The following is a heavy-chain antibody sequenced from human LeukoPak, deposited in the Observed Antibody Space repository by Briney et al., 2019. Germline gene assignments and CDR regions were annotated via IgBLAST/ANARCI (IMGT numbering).Heavy chain of an antibody. J-gene: IGHJ5*02. CDR3: AGEGSSSTSCYTWFDP. CDR2: INPNSGGT. V-gene: IGHV1-2*02. CDR1: GYTFTGYY. Sequence: ASVKVSCKASGYTFTGYYMHWVRQAPGQGLEWMGWINPNSGGTNYAQKFQGRVTMTRDTSISTAYMELSRLRSDDTAVYYCAGEGSSSTSCYTWFDPWGQGTLVTVSS. D-gene: IGHD2-2*02.